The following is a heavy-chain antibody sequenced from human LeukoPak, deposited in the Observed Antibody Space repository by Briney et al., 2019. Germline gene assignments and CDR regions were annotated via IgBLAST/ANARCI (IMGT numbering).Heavy chain of an antibody. D-gene: IGHD3-10*01. CDR2: INTNTGSP. J-gene: IGHJ5*01. V-gene: IGHV7-4-1*02. Sequence: GASVKVSCKASGYTFITFPINWVRQAPGQGLEWMGWINTNTGSPTYAQGLTGRFVFSLDTSVSTAFLQINSLKAEDTALYYCVRGINTIVYSNSWGQEPWSPSPQ. CDR3: VRGINTIVYSNS. CDR1: GYTFITFP.